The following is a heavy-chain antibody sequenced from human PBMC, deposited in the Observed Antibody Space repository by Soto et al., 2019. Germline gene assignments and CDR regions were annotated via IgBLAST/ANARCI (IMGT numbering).Heavy chain of an antibody. Sequence: PSETLSLTCTVSGGTISSWYWSWIRQPPGKGLEWIGYIYYSGSTYYNPSLKSRVTISVDTSKNQFSLKLSSVTAADTAVYYCASLKLGYSTLDPWGQGTLVTVSS. CDR1: GGTISSWY. V-gene: IGHV4-59*08. CDR3: ASLKLGYSTLDP. CDR2: IYYSGST. D-gene: IGHD5-18*01. J-gene: IGHJ5*02.